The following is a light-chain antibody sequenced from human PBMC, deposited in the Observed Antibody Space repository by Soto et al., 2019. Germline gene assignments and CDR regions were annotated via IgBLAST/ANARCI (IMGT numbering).Light chain of an antibody. CDR3: QQYSDLPMT. V-gene: IGKV3-20*01. Sequence: EVVLTQSPGTLSLSPGERATLSCRASQSVAANYLAWYQQKRGQAPRLLIYGASRRATGIPDRFSGSASGTDFTLTISRLEPEDFAVYFCQQYSDLPMTFGQGTRLEIK. J-gene: IGKJ5*01. CDR1: QSVAANY. CDR2: GAS.